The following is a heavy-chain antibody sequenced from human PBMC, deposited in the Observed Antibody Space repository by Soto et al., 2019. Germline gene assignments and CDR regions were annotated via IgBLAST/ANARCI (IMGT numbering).Heavy chain of an antibody. Sequence: ASVKVSCKASGGTFSSYAISWVRQAPGQGLEWMGGIIPIFGTANYAQKFQGRVTITADESTSTAYMELSSLRSEDTAVYYCARGYDFWSGYYSGSWFDPWGQGTLVTVSS. CDR1: GGTFSSYA. V-gene: IGHV1-69*13. D-gene: IGHD3-3*01. CDR3: ARGYDFWSGYYSGSWFDP. J-gene: IGHJ5*02. CDR2: IIPIFGTA.